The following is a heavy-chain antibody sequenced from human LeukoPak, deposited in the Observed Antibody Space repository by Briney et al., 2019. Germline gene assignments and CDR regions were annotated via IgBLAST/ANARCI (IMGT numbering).Heavy chain of an antibody. CDR1: GGSISSYY. V-gene: IGHV4-59*01. J-gene: IGHJ3*02. CDR2: IYYSGST. CDR3: ARDRRGFDAFDI. D-gene: IGHD3-10*01. Sequence: SETLSLTCTVSGGSISSYYWSWIRQPPGTGLEWIGYIYYSGSTNYNSSLKSRVTISLDTSKNEFSLKLRSVTAADTAMYYCARDRRGFDAFDIWGQGTMVTVSS.